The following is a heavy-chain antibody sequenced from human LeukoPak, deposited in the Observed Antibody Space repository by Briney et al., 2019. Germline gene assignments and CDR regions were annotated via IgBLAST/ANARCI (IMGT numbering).Heavy chain of an antibody. Sequence: SVKVSCKASGGTFSSYAISWVRQAPGQGLEWMGGIIPIFGTANYAQKFQGRVTITADKSTSTAYMELSSLRSEDTAVYYCAMDYYDSIGYYPSPSVGAFDIWGQGTMATVSS. V-gene: IGHV1-69*06. CDR1: GGTFSSYA. D-gene: IGHD3-22*01. CDR3: AMDYYDSIGYYPSPSVGAFDI. J-gene: IGHJ3*02. CDR2: IIPIFGTA.